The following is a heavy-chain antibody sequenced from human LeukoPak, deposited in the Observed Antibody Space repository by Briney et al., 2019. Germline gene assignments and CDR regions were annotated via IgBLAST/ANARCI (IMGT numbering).Heavy chain of an antibody. CDR3: ARARIELEPTPFDY. D-gene: IGHD1-1*01. J-gene: IGHJ4*02. CDR1: GYTFTGYY. V-gene: IGHV1-2*02. CDR2: INPNSGGT. Sequence: ASVKVSCKGSGYTFTGYYMHWVRQGPGQGPGWMGWINPNSGGTNYAQKFQGRVTMTRDTSISTAYMELSRLRSDDTAVYYCARARIELEPTPFDYWGQGTLVTVSS.